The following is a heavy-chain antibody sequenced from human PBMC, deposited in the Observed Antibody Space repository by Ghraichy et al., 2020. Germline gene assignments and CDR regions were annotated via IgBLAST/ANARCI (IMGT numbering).Heavy chain of an antibody. D-gene: IGHD2-8*01. CDR1: GYTFTSYG. J-gene: IGHJ6*02. CDR3: ARDGYCTNGVCSSYYYYYGMDV. V-gene: IGHV1-18*04. Sequence: ASVKVSCKASGYTFTSYGISWVRQAPGQGLEWMGWISAYNGNTNYAQKLQGRVTMTTDTSTSTAYMELRSLRSDDTAVYYCARDGYCTNGVCSSYYYYYGMDVWGQGTTVTVSS. CDR2: ISAYNGNT.